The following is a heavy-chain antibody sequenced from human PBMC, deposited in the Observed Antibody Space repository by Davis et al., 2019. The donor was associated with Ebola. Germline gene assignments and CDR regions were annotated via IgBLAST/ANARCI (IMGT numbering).Heavy chain of an antibody. V-gene: IGHV3-53*01. D-gene: IGHD6-6*01. CDR3: AGDRYSSSPVY. Sequence: PGGSLRLSCAASGFTVSSNYMSWVRQAPGKGLEWVSVIYSGGSTYYADSVKGRFTISRDNSKNTLYLQMNSLRAEDTAVYYCAGDRYSSSPVYWGQGTLVTVSS. CDR1: GFTVSSNY. J-gene: IGHJ4*02. CDR2: IYSGGST.